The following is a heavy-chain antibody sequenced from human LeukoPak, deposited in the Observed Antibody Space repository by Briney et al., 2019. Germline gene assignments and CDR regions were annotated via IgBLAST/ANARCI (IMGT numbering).Heavy chain of an antibody. J-gene: IGHJ3*02. V-gene: IGHV1-18*01. CDR1: GYTFTSYG. CDR2: ISAYNGNT. Sequence: ASVKVSCKASGYTFTSYGISWVRQAPGQGLEWMGWISAYNGNTNYAQKLQGRVTMTTDTSTSTAYMELRSLRSDDTAVYYCAGVVPGHDAFDIWGQGTMVTVSS. CDR3: AGVVPGHDAFDI.